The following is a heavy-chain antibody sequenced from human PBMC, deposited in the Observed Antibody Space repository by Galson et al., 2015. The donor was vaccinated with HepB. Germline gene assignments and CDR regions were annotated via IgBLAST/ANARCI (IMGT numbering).Heavy chain of an antibody. V-gene: IGHV3-11*06. D-gene: IGHD6-19*01. CDR1: GFTFSDYY. CDR3: ARAPLAVAGNEYFQH. Sequence: SLRLSCAASGFTFSDYYMSWIRQAPGKGLEWVSYISSSSSYTNYADSVKGRFTISRDNAKNSLYLQMNSLRAEDTAVYYCARAPLAVAGNEYFQHWGQGTLVTVSS. J-gene: IGHJ1*01. CDR2: ISSSSSYT.